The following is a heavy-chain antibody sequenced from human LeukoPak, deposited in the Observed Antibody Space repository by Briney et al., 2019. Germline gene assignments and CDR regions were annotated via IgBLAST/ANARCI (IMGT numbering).Heavy chain of an antibody. V-gene: IGHV5-51*01. CDR1: GYTFSSSW. J-gene: IGHJ4*02. CDR3: ARQYGRPFDY. D-gene: IGHD4-17*01. CDR2: IYPGDSDT. Sequence: GESLKISCKGSGYTFSSSWIGWVRQMPGKGLEWMGRIYPGDSDTRYSPSFQGQVTISADKSINTAYLQWSSLKATDTGIYYCARQYGRPFDYWGQGTLVTVSS.